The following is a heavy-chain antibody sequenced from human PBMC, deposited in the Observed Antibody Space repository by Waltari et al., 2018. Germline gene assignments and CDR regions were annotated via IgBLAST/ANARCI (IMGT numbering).Heavy chain of an antibody. Sequence: QVQLQESGPGLVKPSQTLSLTCTVSGASVNTGDYYWSWIRQPPGKGLEWIGYIYYSGSTYYSPSLKSRVTISLDTSKNLFSLSLSSVTAADTAVYYCARINYASGSSNDYWGQGTLVTVSS. CDR3: ARINYASGSSNDY. CDR2: IYYSGST. J-gene: IGHJ4*02. D-gene: IGHD3-10*01. V-gene: IGHV4-30-4*08. CDR1: GASVNTGDYY.